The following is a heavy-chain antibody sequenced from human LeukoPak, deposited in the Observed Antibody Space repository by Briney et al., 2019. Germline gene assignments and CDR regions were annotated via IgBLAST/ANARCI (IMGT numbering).Heavy chain of an antibody. CDR3: ARDRAVAGFRFDY. CDR2: INPSGGAT. V-gene: IGHV1-46*01. J-gene: IGHJ4*02. Sequence: ASVKVSCEASGYTFTSYYMHWVRQAPGQGLEWMGVINPSGGATSYAQKFQGRVTMTRDTSTSTVYMELSSLSSDDTAVYYCARDRAVAGFRFDYWGQGTLVTVSS. D-gene: IGHD6-19*01. CDR1: GYTFTSYY.